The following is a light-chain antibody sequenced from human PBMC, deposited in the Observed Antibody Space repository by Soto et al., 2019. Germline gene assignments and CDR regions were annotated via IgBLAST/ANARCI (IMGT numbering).Light chain of an antibody. CDR2: EVS. J-gene: IGLJ1*01. V-gene: IGLV2-14*03. Sequence: QSVLTQPASVSGSPGQSIAISCTGTSSDVGAYDFVSWYQQHPDKAPKLLIYEVSNRPSGVSDRFSGSKSVNTATLTISGLQAEEEADYYCSSHTTSNTRVFGTGTKVTVL. CDR1: SSDVGAYDF. CDR3: SSHTTSNTRV.